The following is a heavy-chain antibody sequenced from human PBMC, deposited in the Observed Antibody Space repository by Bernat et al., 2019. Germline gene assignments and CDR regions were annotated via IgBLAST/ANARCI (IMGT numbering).Heavy chain of an antibody. CDR3: ATRPDYDYMWGSYRYTGTFDY. V-gene: IGHV4-39*01. Sequence: QLQLQESGPGLAKPSETLSLTCTVSGGSISSSSYYWGWIRQPPGKGLEWIGSIYYSGSTYYNPSLKSRVTISVDTSKNQFSLKLSSVTAADTAVYYCATRPDYDYMWGSYRYTGTFDYWGQGTLVTVSS. CDR2: IYYSGST. CDR1: GGSISSSSYY. J-gene: IGHJ4*02. D-gene: IGHD3-16*02.